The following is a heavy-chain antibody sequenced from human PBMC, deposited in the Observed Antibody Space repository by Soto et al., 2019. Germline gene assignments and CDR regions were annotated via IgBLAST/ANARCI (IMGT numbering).Heavy chain of an antibody. J-gene: IGHJ1*01. V-gene: IGHV4-39*01. CDR1: GVSIINTSYY. CDR3: ARQGSS. CDR2: VYFDGTT. Sequence: PSETLSLTCNVSGVSIINTSYYWGWIRQPPGKGLEWIGTVYFDGTTFYNPSLKSRLIISVDTSKNQFSLSLTSVTSADTAFYYCARQGSSWGQGTLVTFSS.